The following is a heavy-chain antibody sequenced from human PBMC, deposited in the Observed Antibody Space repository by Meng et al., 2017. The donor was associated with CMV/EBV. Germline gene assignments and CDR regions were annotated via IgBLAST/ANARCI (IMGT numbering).Heavy chain of an antibody. D-gene: IGHD3-3*01. V-gene: IGHV3-48*04. CDR3: ARGQDYDFLSGSY. CDR1: GFTFSSYS. Sequence: GGPLRLSCAASGFTFSSYSMNWVRQAPGKGLEWVSYISSSSSTIYYADSVKGRFTISRDNAKNSLYLQMNSLRAEDTAVYYCARGQDYDFLSGSYWGQGTLVTVSS. J-gene: IGHJ4*02. CDR2: ISSSSSTI.